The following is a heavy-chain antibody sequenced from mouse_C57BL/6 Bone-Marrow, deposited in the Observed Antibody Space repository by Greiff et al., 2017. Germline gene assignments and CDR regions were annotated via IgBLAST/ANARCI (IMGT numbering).Heavy chain of an antibody. CDR3: ARTLDSSGAMDY. D-gene: IGHD3-2*02. CDR1: GYTFTSYW. J-gene: IGHJ4*01. Sequence: QVQLQQPGAELVRPGSSVKLSCKASGYTFTSYWMAWVKQRPGQGLEWIGNIYPSDSETHYNQKFKDKATLTVDKSSSTAYMQLSSLTSEDSAVYYCARTLDSSGAMDYWGQGTSVTVSS. V-gene: IGHV1-61*01. CDR2: IYPSDSET.